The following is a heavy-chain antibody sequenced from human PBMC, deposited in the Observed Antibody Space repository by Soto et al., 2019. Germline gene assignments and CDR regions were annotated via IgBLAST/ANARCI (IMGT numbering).Heavy chain of an antibody. CDR1: GLTFSNFA. Sequence: EVQLLESGGGLVQPGGSLRLSCAGSGLTFSNFAMVWVRQAPGKGLEWVSAISAGGGGARYADSVRGRFSISRDNSKNTLYLQMNSLRAEDTALYYCAKDPNGDYVGAFDDWGPGKMVTVSS. D-gene: IGHD4-17*01. CDR2: ISAGGGGA. CDR3: AKDPNGDYVGAFDD. V-gene: IGHV3-23*01. J-gene: IGHJ3*01.